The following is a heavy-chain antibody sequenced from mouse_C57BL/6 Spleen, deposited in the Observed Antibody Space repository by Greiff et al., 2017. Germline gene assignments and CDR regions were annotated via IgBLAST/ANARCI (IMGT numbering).Heavy chain of an antibody. V-gene: IGHV5-4*03. CDR3: ARGDYGNYERYFDV. D-gene: IGHD2-1*01. CDR1: GFTFSSYA. CDR2: ISDGGSYT. Sequence: EVKLVESGGGLVKPGGSLKLSCAASGFTFSSYAMSWVRQTPEKRLEWVATISDGGSYTYYPDNVKGRFTISRDNAKNNLYLQMSHLKSEDTAMYYCARGDYGNYERYFDVWGTGTTVTVSS. J-gene: IGHJ1*03.